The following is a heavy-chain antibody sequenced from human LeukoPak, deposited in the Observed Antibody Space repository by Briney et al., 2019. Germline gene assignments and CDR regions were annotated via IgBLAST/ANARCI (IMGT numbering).Heavy chain of an antibody. CDR3: ARGTPGASEVYGGNPPWSRSYMDV. V-gene: IGHV1-2*02. CDR2: INPNSGGT. J-gene: IGHJ6*03. D-gene: IGHD4-23*01. CDR1: GYTFTDYY. Sequence: GASVKVSCKTSGYTFTDYYIHWVRQAPGQGPEWMGWINPNSGGTNYAQNLQGRVTMTRDTSISTAYMELSRLRSDDTAVYYCARGTPGASEVYGGNPPWSRSYMDVWGKGTTVTVSS.